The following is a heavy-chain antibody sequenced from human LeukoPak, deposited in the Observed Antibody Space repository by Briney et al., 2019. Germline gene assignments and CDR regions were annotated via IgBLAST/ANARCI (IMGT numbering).Heavy chain of an antibody. CDR3: AKIPGSSGWPYYFDF. CDR1: GGSISSSSYY. V-gene: IGHV4-39*01. D-gene: IGHD6-19*01. J-gene: IGHJ4*02. Sequence: SETLSLTCTVSGGSISSSSYYWGWIRQPPGKGLEWIGSIYYSGSTYYNPSLKSRVTISVDTSKNQFSLKLSSVTAADTAVYYCAKIPGSSGWPYYFDFWGQGTLVTVSS. CDR2: IYYSGST.